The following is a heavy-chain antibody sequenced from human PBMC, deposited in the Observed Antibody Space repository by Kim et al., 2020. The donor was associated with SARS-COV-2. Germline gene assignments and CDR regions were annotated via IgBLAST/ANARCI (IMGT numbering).Heavy chain of an antibody. J-gene: IGHJ5*01. D-gene: IGHD6-13*01. CDR3: ARGGYNSNWYDS. V-gene: IGHV4-61*02. CDR1: GGSISSGSYY. Sequence: SETLSLTCTVSGGSISSGSYYWNWIRQPAGKGLEWIGRFYTSGATNYNPSLKSRVTISVDTSENQFSLKLSSVTAADTAIYYCARGGYNSNWYDSWGQGTLVTVSS. CDR2: FYTSGAT.